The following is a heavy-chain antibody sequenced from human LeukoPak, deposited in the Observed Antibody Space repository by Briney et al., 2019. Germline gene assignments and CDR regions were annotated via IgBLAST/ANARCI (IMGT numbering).Heavy chain of an antibody. CDR2: ISGSGGST. CDR3: ARAVISKRYYYYYMDV. J-gene: IGHJ6*03. Sequence: GGSLRLSCAASGFTFSRYAMSWVRQAPGKGLEWVSAISGSGGSTYYADSVKGRFTISRENAKNSLYLQMNSLRAGDTAVYYCARAVISKRYYYYYMDVWGKGTTVTISS. D-gene: IGHD3-16*02. V-gene: IGHV3-23*01. CDR1: GFTFSRYA.